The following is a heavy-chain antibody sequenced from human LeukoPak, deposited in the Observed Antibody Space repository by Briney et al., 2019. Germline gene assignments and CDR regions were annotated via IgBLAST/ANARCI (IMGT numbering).Heavy chain of an antibody. D-gene: IGHD5-12*01. Sequence: ASVKVSCKASGYTFTSYAMHWVRQAPGQRLEWMGGFDPEDGETIYAQKFQGRVTMTEDTSTDTAYMELSSLRSEDTAVYYCATSGGYVLDYWGQGTLVTVSS. CDR1: GYTFTSYA. J-gene: IGHJ4*02. V-gene: IGHV1-24*01. CDR3: ATSGGYVLDY. CDR2: FDPEDGET.